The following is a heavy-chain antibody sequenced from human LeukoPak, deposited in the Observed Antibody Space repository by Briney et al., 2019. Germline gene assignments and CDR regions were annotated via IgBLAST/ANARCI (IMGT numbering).Heavy chain of an antibody. CDR1: GDSISSADYY. V-gene: IGHV4-30-4*08. Sequence: SETLPLTCTVSGDSISSADYYWSWIRQPPGKGLEWIGYIYYSGSTYYNPSLKSRVIISADTSKNQFSLKLSSVTAADTAVYYCARVKYRGSYYGVDYWGQGTLVTVSS. CDR2: IYYSGST. D-gene: IGHD1-26*01. CDR3: ARVKYRGSYYGVDY. J-gene: IGHJ4*02.